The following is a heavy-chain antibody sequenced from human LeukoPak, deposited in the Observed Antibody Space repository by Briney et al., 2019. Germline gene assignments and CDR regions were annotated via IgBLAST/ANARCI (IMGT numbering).Heavy chain of an antibody. D-gene: IGHD2-21*01. Sequence: SETLSLTCTVSGGSISSYYWTWIRQPPGKGLEWIGHIYYSGSTNYNPSLKSRVTISVDTSKNQFSLKLSSVTAADTAVYYCARGRGGEHFDYWGQGTLVTVSS. CDR2: IYYSGST. V-gene: IGHV4-59*01. CDR3: ARGRGGEHFDY. CDR1: GGSISSYY. J-gene: IGHJ4*02.